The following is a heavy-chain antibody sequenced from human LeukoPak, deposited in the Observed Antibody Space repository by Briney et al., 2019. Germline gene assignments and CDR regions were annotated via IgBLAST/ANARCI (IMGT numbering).Heavy chain of an antibody. D-gene: IGHD3-9*01. V-gene: IGHV3-30*02. CDR2: IRYDGINK. CDR1: GFTFSSYG. Sequence: GGSLRLSCAASGFTFSSYGIHWVRQAPGKGLEWVAFIRYDGINKYYADSVKGRFTISRDNAKNSLYLQMNSLRAEDTALYYCARGSTHYDVLTGYHYYFDYWGQGTLVTVSS. CDR3: ARGSTHYDVLTGYHYYFDY. J-gene: IGHJ4*02.